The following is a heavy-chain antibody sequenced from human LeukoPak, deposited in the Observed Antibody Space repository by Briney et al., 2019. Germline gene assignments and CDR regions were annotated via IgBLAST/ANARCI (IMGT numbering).Heavy chain of an antibody. CDR1: GYTFTSYG. Sequence: ASVKVSCKASGYTFTSYGISWVRQAPGQGLEWMGWISAYNGNTNYALKLQGRVTMTTDTSTSTAYMELRSLRSDDTAVYYCAATVNYYYYMDVWGKGTTVTVSS. V-gene: IGHV1-18*01. CDR2: ISAYNGNT. J-gene: IGHJ6*03. CDR3: AATVNYYYYMDV. D-gene: IGHD4-11*01.